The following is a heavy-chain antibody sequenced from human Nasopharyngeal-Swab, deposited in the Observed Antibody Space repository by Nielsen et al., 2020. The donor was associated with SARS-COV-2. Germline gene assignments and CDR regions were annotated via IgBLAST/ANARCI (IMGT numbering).Heavy chain of an antibody. CDR3: TRCGGGCYSGRDY. J-gene: IGHJ4*02. V-gene: IGHV3-73*01. D-gene: IGHD2-21*02. CDR1: GFTFSDSA. Sequence: GESLKISCAASGFTFSDSAIHWFRQASGKGLEWFGRIISKGNNYATAYAASVKGRFIIFRDDPTNTAYLQMNSLKTEDTAVYYCTRCGGGCYSGRDYWGQGTLVTVSS. CDR2: IISKGNNYAT.